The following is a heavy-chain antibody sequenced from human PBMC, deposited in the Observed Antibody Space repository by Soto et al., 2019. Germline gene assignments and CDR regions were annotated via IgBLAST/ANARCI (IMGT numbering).Heavy chain of an antibody. J-gene: IGHJ6*02. CDR3: ASRIAAAGPGYYGTDV. V-gene: IGHV5-51*01. CDR2: IYPGDSDT. Sequence: GESLKISCKGSGYSFTSYWIGWVRQMPGKGLEWMGIIYPGDSDTRYSPSFQGQVTTSADKSISTAYLQWSSLKASDTAMYYCASRIAAAGPGYYGTDVWGQGTTVTVSS. CDR1: GYSFTSYW. D-gene: IGHD6-13*01.